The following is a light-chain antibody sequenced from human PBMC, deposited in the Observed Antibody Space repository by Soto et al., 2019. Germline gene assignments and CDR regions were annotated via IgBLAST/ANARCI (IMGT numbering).Light chain of an antibody. Sequence: QSVLTQPRSVSGSPGQSVTISCTGTSSDVGVYNYVSWYQQHPGKAPKLMIYDVNKRPSGVPDRFSGSKSGNTASLTISGLQAEDEADYFCCSFAGRYTWVFGGGTKLTVL. CDR3: CSFAGRYTWV. V-gene: IGLV2-11*01. J-gene: IGLJ3*02. CDR1: SSDVGVYNY. CDR2: DVN.